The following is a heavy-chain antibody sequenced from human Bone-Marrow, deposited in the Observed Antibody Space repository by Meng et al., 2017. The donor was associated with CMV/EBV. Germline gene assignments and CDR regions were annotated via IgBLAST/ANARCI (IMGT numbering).Heavy chain of an antibody. D-gene: IGHD2-15*01. J-gene: IGHJ4*02. CDR2: ISYDGSNK. CDR3: ARDPGDIRSIEY. Sequence: GGSLRLSCAASGFTFSSYAMHWVRQAPGKGLEWVAVISYDGSNKYYADSVKGRFTISRDNSKNTLYLQMISLRAEDTAVYYFARDPGDIRSIEYWGQGTLVTVSS. CDR1: GFTFSSYA. V-gene: IGHV3-30*04.